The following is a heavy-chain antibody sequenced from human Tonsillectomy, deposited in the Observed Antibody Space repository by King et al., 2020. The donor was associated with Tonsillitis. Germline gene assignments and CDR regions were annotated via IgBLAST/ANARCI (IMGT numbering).Heavy chain of an antibody. CDR1: GFSFSTYG. V-gene: IGHV3-30*02. CDR3: AIKGSNYDSWSRCSN. Sequence: VQLVESGGGVVQPGGSLRLSCAASGFSFSTYGMHWVRQAPGKGLEWVAFERYDGSDKDYADSVKGRFTISRDNSKNMLYLQMNSLRVEDTAVYYCAIKGSNYDSWSRCSNWGQGSLVTVSS. CDR2: ERYDGSDK. J-gene: IGHJ4*02. D-gene: IGHD3-3*01.